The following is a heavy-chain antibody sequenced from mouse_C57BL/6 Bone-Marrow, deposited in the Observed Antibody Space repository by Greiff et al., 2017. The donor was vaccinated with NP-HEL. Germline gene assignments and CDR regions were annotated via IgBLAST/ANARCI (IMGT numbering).Heavy chain of an antibody. D-gene: IGHD1-1*01. CDR1: GYTFTDYE. CDR3: TRGVVAKNWYFDV. J-gene: IGHJ1*03. Sequence: QVQLQQSGAELVRPGASVTLSCKASGYTFTDYEMHWVKQTPVHGLEWICAIDPETGGTAYNQKFKGKAILTADKYASTAYMELRSLTSEDSAVYYCTRGVVAKNWYFDVWGTGTTVTVSS. V-gene: IGHV1-15*01. CDR2: IDPETGGT.